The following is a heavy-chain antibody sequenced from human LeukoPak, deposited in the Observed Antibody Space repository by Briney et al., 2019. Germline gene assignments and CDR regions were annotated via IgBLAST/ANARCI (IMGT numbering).Heavy chain of an antibody. J-gene: IGHJ4*02. CDR2: IRYDGSNE. D-gene: IGHD4-17*01. V-gene: IGHV3-30*02. Sequence: GGSLRLSCAASGFTFSSYDMHWVRQAPGKGLEWVAFIRYDGSNEYYADSVKGRFTISRDNSKNTLYLQMNSLRAEDTAVYYCARERGPYGDYGDHFPDYWGQGTLVTVSS. CDR3: ARERGPYGDYGDHFPDY. CDR1: GFTFSSYD.